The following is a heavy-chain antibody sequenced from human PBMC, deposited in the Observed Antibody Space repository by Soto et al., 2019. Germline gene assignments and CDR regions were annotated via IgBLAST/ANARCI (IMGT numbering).Heavy chain of an antibody. J-gene: IGHJ6*02. CDR1: GFTVSSNY. V-gene: IGHV3-53*02. Sequence: EVQLVETGGGLIQPGGSLRLSCAASGFTVSSNYMRWVRQAPGRGLEWVSVIYSGGTTYYADSVKGRFTISSDNSKNTLYLQKNSLRAEDTAVYDCARDRLLLRYYDWTNMGGGDYGMDVWGQGTTVIVSS. D-gene: IGHD3-9*01. CDR3: ARDRLLLRYYDWTNMGGGDYGMDV. CDR2: IYSGGTT.